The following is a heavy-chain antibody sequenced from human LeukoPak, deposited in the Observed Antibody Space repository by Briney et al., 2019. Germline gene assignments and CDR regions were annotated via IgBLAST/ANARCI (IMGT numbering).Heavy chain of an antibody. J-gene: IGHJ4*02. CDR1: GFTVSSDY. CDR3: ARGCPGYYFEH. V-gene: IGHV3-53*01. CDR2: IYAGGTT. Sequence: GGSLRLSCAASGFTVSSDYMSWVRQAPGKGLEWVSVIYAGGTTYYADFVKGRFTISRDKSKNTLYLQMNSLRAEDTAVYYCARGCPGYYFEHWGQGTLVTVSS.